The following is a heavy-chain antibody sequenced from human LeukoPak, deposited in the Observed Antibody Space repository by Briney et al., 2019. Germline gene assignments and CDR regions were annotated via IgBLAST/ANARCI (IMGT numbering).Heavy chain of an antibody. J-gene: IGHJ4*02. D-gene: IGHD2-15*01. Sequence: SVKVSCKASGGTFSSYAISLVRQAPGQGLEWMGRIIPIFGTANYAQKFQGRVTITTDESTSTAYMELSSLRSEDTAVYYCARGCSDGSRYSYFDYWGQGTLVTVSS. CDR2: IIPIFGTA. V-gene: IGHV1-69*05. CDR1: GGTFSSYA. CDR3: ARGCSDGSRYSYFDY.